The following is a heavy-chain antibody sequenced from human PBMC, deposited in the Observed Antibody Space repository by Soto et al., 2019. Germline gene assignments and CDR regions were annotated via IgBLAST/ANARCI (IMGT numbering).Heavy chain of an antibody. J-gene: IGHJ4*02. CDR2: IDWDDDK. Sequence: GSGPTLVNPTQTLTLTCTFSGFSLSTSGMCVSWIRQPPGKALEWLALIDWDDDKYYSTSLKTRLTISTDSSKNQVVLTMTNMDPVDPATSYCARIRGIPYSFFDNWGPGTLVTVSS. CDR3: ARIRGIPYSFFDN. V-gene: IGHV2-70*01. D-gene: IGHD2-21*01. CDR1: GFSLSTSGMC.